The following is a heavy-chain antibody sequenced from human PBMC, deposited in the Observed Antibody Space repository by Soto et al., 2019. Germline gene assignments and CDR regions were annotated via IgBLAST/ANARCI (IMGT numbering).Heavy chain of an antibody. Sequence: QVQLVESGGGVVQPGRSLRLSCAASGFTFSSYGMHWVCQAPGKGLAWVAVIWYDGSNKYYADSVKGRFTISRDNSKHTLYLQMNRLRAEDTAVYYCARDWYYYDSSGYSASFEYWGQGTLVTVSS. J-gene: IGHJ4*02. CDR3: ARDWYYYDSSGYSASFEY. CDR2: IWYDGSNK. D-gene: IGHD3-22*01. V-gene: IGHV3-33*01. CDR1: GFTFSSYG.